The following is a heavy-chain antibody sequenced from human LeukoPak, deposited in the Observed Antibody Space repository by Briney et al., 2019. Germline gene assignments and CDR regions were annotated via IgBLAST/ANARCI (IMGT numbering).Heavy chain of an antibody. Sequence: PGGSLRLSCAASGFTFSSYAMSWVRQAPGKGLEWVSAISGSGGSTYYADSVKGRFTISRDNSKNTLYLQMNSLRAEDTAVYYCAKVRPRIVVVPAAIFYWGQGTLVSVSS. V-gene: IGHV3-23*01. J-gene: IGHJ4*02. CDR2: ISGSGGST. D-gene: IGHD2-2*01. CDR1: GFTFSSYA. CDR3: AKVRPRIVVVPAAIFY.